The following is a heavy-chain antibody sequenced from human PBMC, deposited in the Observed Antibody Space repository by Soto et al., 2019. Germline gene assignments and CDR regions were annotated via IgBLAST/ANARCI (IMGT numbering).Heavy chain of an antibody. D-gene: IGHD3-10*01. Sequence: QVQLQESGPGLVKPSETLSLTCSVSGGSISSSSNYWGWIRQPPGKGLEWIGSIYFSGSTYYNPSLKSRVTISVDTSKIQCRLQLTSVTAADTAVYYCARHQLVWFGAMDAFDIWGQGTMVTVSS. CDR3: ARHQLVWFGAMDAFDI. CDR2: IYFSGST. V-gene: IGHV4-39*01. CDR1: GGSISSSSNY. J-gene: IGHJ3*02.